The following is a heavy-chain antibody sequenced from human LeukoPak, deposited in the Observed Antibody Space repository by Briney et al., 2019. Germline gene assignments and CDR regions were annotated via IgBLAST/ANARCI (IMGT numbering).Heavy chain of an antibody. CDR2: ISYSGTT. J-gene: IGHJ3*02. Sequence: PSETLSLTCTVSGDSLSSSNYYWGWIPQPPGKGLEGIGGISYSGTTYYNPSLKSRVTISIDTSKNQFSLKLSSVTAADTAVYYCARTSQGAFDIWGQGTMVTVSS. CDR3: ARTSQGAFDI. CDR1: GDSLSSSNYY. V-gene: IGHV4-39*01.